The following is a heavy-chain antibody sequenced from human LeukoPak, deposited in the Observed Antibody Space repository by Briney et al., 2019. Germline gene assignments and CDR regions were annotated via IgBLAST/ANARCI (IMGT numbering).Heavy chain of an antibody. J-gene: IGHJ4*02. CDR1: GFTFSSYA. CDR2: ISYDGSNK. CDR3: ARPVGYYSYFDY. D-gene: IGHD3-22*01. V-gene: IGHV3-30-3*01. Sequence: GGSLRLSCAASGFTFSSYAMHWVRQAPGKGLEWVAVISYDGSNKYYADSVKGRLNTLYLQMNSLRAEDTAVYYCARPVGYYSYFDYWGQGTLVTVSS.